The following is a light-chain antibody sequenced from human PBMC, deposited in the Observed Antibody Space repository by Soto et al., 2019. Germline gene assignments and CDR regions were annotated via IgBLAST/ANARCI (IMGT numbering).Light chain of an antibody. CDR3: QQYYSTPRT. CDR1: QSVLYSSNNKYY. Sequence: DIVMTQSPDSLAVSLGERATINCKSSQSVLYSSNNKYYLAWYQQKPGQPPKLLIYWASTRESGVPDRFSGSGSGTDFTLTISILQAEDVAVYYCQQYYSTPRTFGQGTQLEIK. CDR2: WAS. V-gene: IGKV4-1*01. J-gene: IGKJ2*01.